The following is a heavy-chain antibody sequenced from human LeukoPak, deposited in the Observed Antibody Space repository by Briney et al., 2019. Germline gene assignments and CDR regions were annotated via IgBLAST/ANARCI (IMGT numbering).Heavy chain of an antibody. J-gene: IGHJ4*02. Sequence: PSETLSLTCTVSGGSISSSSYYWGWIRQPPGKGLEWIGSIYYSGSTYYNPSLKSRVTISVDTSKNQFSLKLSSVTAADTAVYYCSRGGLYRYSGTSGDYWGQGTLVTVSS. CDR3: SRGGLYRYSGTSGDY. CDR2: IYYSGST. CDR1: GGSISSSSYY. V-gene: IGHV4-39*07. D-gene: IGHD1-26*01.